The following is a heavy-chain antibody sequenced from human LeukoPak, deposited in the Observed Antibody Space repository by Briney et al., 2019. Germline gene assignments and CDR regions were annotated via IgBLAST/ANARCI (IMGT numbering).Heavy chain of an antibody. J-gene: IGHJ6*02. Sequence: PSETLSLTCTVSGGSISSYYWSWIRQPAGKGLEWIGRIYTSGSTNYNPSLKSRVTMSVDTSKNQFSLKLSSVTAADTAVYYCARGPQDEDYNYYYYGMDVWGQGTTVTVSS. V-gene: IGHV4-4*07. CDR2: IYTSGST. CDR1: GGSISSYY. D-gene: IGHD4/OR15-4a*01. CDR3: ARGPQDEDYNYYYYGMDV.